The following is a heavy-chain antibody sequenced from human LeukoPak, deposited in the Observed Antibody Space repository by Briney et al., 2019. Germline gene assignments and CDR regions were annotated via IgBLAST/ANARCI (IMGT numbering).Heavy chain of an antibody. D-gene: IGHD3-16*01. V-gene: IGHV3-48*01. J-gene: IGHJ6*04. CDR3: AGGV. CDR2: INGGGSPI. CDR1: GFTFSRDS. Sequence: PGGSLRLSCAASGFTFSRDSMNWVRQAPGKGLEWVSYINGGGSPIFYADSVRGRFTISRDNAKNSLYLQMNSLRVEDTAVYYCAGGVWGKGTTVTVSS.